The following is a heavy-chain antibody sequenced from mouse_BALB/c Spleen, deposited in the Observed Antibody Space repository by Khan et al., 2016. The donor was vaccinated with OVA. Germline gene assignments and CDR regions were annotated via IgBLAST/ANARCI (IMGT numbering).Heavy chain of an antibody. D-gene: IGHD2-13*01. V-gene: IGHV5-4*02. Sequence: EVELVESGGDLVKPGGSLKLSCAASGFTFSDYYMYWVRQTPEKRLEWVATISDGGSYPYYPDSVKGRFTISRDDAKNNLYLQMNSLKSEDSAMYNCARGYYGDPFAYWGQGTLVTVSA. CDR3: ARGYYGDPFAY. CDR2: ISDGGSYP. CDR1: GFTFSDYY. J-gene: IGHJ3*01.